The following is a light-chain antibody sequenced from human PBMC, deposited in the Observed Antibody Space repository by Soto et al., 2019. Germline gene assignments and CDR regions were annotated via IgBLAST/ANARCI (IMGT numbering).Light chain of an antibody. CDR3: QQYSDHWT. CDR1: RSIINW. J-gene: IGKJ1*01. Sequence: DIQLTQSPSTLSASVGDRVTITCRASRSIINWLAWYQQKSGKGPKLLIYKASNLQTGVPSRFSGSGYGTEFTLTISSLQPDDVAAYYCQQYSDHWTFGQGTKVEIK. V-gene: IGKV1-5*03. CDR2: KAS.